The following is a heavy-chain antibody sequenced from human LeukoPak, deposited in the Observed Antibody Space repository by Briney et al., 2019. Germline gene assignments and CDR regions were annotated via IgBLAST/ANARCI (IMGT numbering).Heavy chain of an antibody. V-gene: IGHV1-69*13. J-gene: IGHJ6*03. CDR3: ARVSYYYDSSDYYYYYYMDV. CDR2: IIPIFGTA. CDR1: GGTFSSYA. Sequence: ASVKVSCKASGGTFSSYAISWVRQAPGQGLEWMGGIIPIFGTANYAQKFQGRVTITADESTSTAYMELSSLRSEDTAVYYCARVSYYYDSSDYYYYYYMDVWGKGTTVTISS. D-gene: IGHD3-22*01.